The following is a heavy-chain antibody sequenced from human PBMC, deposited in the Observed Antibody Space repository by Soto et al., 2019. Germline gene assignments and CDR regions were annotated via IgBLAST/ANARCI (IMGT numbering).Heavy chain of an antibody. Sequence: QVRLVESGGGVVQPGRSLRLSCAASGFTFSSYGMHWVRQAPGKGLEWVAVIWYDGSNKYYADSVKGRFTISGDNSNNTVELQMNSLRAEDTAVYCCARGWRDGDAFGIWGQGRMVSVSS. CDR2: IWYDGSNK. CDR1: GFTFSSYG. D-gene: IGHD3-3*01. CDR3: ARGWRDGDAFGI. V-gene: IGHV3-33*01. J-gene: IGHJ3*02.